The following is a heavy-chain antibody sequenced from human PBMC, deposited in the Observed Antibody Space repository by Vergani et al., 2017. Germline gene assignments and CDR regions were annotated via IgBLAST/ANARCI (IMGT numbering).Heavy chain of an antibody. D-gene: IGHD3-3*01. Sequence: EVQLVESGGGLVQPGRSLRLSCAASGFTFDDYAMHWVRHAPGKGLEWVSGISWNSGSIGYADSVKGRFTISRDNAKNSLYLQMNSLRAEDTALYYCAKGSLPEWLLSWFWFDPWGQGTLVTVSS. J-gene: IGHJ5*02. CDR2: ISWNSGSI. CDR3: AKGSLPEWLLSWFWFDP. CDR1: GFTFDDYA. V-gene: IGHV3-9*01.